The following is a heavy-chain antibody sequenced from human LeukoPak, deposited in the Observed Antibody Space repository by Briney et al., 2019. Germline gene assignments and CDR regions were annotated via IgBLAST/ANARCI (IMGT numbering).Heavy chain of an antibody. Sequence: GGSLRLSCAASGFTFSSYSMNWVRQAPGKGLEWVSSISSSSSYIYYADSVKGRFTISRDNAKNSLYLQMNSLRAEDTAVYYCARGQWLRVYYYYMDVWGKGTTVTVSS. D-gene: IGHD5-12*01. CDR1: GFTFSSYS. CDR2: ISSSSSYI. CDR3: ARGQWLRVYYYYMDV. V-gene: IGHV3-21*01. J-gene: IGHJ6*03.